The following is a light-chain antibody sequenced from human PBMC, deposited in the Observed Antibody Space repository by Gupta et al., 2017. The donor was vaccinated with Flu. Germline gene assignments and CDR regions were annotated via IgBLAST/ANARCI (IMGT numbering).Light chain of an antibody. J-gene: IGKJ2*02. Sequence: EIQMTKSPSSLSASVGDRVTITCRASQGIRNDLGWYQQKHEKAPKLLIDAASSLKSGAPSMCSGRGSRTVFIPTISRLQPEYFASYYCQHHSCPFCTFGQGTKVEIK. CDR3: QHHSCPFCT. V-gene: IGKV1-17*01. CDR1: QGIRND. CDR2: AAS.